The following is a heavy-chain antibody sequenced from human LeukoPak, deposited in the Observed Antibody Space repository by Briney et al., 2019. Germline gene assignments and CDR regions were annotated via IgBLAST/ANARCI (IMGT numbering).Heavy chain of an antibody. CDR1: GFTFSSYE. CDR2: ISSSGSTI. CDR3: AARGLGLFDY. Sequence: QPGGSLRLSCAASGFTFSSYEMNWVRQAPGKGLEWVSYISSSGSTIYYADSVKGRCTISRDNSKNTIYLQMNSLRAEDTAVYYCAARGLGLFDYWGQGTLVTVSS. V-gene: IGHV3-48*03. J-gene: IGHJ4*02.